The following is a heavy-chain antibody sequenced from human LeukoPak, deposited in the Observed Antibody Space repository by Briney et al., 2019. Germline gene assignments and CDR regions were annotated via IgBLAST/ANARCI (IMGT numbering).Heavy chain of an antibody. Sequence: ASVKVSCKASGYTFTGYHMHWVRQAPGQGLEWMGRINPNTGGTEYAQKFQGRVTMTRDTSISTAYMDLSRLRSEDTAVYYCAGGSGSDYFDYWGQGTLVTVSS. CDR2: INPNTGGT. CDR3: AGGSGSDYFDY. D-gene: IGHD3-10*01. J-gene: IGHJ4*02. V-gene: IGHV1-2*06. CDR1: GYTFTGYH.